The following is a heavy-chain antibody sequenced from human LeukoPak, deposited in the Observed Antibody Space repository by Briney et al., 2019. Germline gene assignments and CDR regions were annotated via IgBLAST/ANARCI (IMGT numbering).Heavy chain of an antibody. V-gene: IGHV4-34*01. CDR3: ARGRGSGYPDY. J-gene: IGHJ4*02. D-gene: IGHD3-22*01. Sequence: SETLSLTCAVYGGSFSDYYWSWIRQPPGKGLEWIGSIYYSGSTYYNPSLKSRVTISVDTSKNQSSLKLSSVTAADTAVYYCARGRGSGYPDYWGQGTLVTVSS. CDR2: IYYSGST. CDR1: GGSFSDYY.